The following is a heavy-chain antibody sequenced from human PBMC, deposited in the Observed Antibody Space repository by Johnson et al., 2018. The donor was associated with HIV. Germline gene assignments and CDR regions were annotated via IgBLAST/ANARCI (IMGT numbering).Heavy chain of an antibody. CDR2: LSWNSGSI. CDR1: GFTFDDYA. V-gene: IGHV3-9*01. J-gene: IGHJ3*02. Sequence: VQLVESGGGLVQPGRSLRLSCAASGFTFDDYAMHWVRQAPGKGLEWVSGLSWNSGSIGYADSVKGRFTISRDNAKNSLYLQLNSLRTEDTAVYYCARDYDIPRDDGFDIWGQGTMVTVSS. D-gene: IGHD3-9*01. CDR3: ARDYDIPRDDGFDI.